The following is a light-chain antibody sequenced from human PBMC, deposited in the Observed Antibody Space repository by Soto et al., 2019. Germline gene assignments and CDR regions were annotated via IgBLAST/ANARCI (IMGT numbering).Light chain of an antibody. Sequence: EIVLTQTPATLSVSPGERATLSCRASQSVSSNLAWYQQKPGQAPRLLIYGASSRATGVPARFSGSGFATEFTLTISRLQSEDFAVYYCQQYETWPPRFTFGPGTKVDI. CDR3: QQYETWPPRFT. CDR2: GAS. V-gene: IGKV3-15*01. J-gene: IGKJ3*01. CDR1: QSVSSN.